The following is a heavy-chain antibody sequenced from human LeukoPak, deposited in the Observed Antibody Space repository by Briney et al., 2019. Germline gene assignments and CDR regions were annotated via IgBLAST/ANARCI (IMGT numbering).Heavy chain of an antibody. J-gene: IGHJ6*02. CDR1: GGSFSGYY. CDR3: AREVGIAAAGTLYYYGMDV. CDR2: IYYSGST. V-gene: IGHV4-59*01. D-gene: IGHD6-13*01. Sequence: SETLSLTCAVYGGSFSGYYWSWIRQPPGKGLEWIGYIYYSGSTNYNPSLKSRVTISVDTSKNQFSLKLSSVTAADTAVYYCAREVGIAAAGTLYYYGMDVWGQGTTVTVSS.